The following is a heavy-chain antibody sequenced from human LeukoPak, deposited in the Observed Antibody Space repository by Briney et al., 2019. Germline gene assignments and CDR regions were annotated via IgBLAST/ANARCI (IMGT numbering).Heavy chain of an antibody. V-gene: IGHV3-48*04. CDR2: ISSGSNTI. CDR1: GFTFSSYS. Sequence: PGGSLRLSCAASGFTFSSYSMNWVRQAPGKGLEWISYISSGSNTIYYADSVKGRFTISRDNAKNSLYLQMNSLRAEDTAVYYCARDARLYYYDSSGYGNFDYWGQGTLVTVSS. D-gene: IGHD3-22*01. CDR3: ARDARLYYYDSSGYGNFDY. J-gene: IGHJ4*02.